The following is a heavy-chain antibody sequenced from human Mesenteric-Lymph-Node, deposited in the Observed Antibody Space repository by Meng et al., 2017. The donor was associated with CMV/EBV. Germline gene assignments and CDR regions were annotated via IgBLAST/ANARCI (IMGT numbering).Heavy chain of an antibody. V-gene: IGHV4-39*01. Sequence: QLQLQESGPGLVKPSETLSLTCTVAGGSISSSGYYWGWIRQPPGKGLEWIGSIYYSGSTYYNPSLKSRVTISVDTSKNQFSLKLSSVTAADTAVYYCARPHYYGSGSSPWFDPWGQGTLVTVSS. CDR1: GGSISSSGYY. J-gene: IGHJ5*02. CDR3: ARPHYYGSGSSPWFDP. D-gene: IGHD3-10*01. CDR2: IYYSGST.